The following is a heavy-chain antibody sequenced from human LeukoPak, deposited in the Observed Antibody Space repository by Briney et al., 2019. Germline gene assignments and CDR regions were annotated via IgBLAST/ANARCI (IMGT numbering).Heavy chain of an antibody. Sequence: PGGSLRLSCAASGFTFSDSWMHWVRQGPGEGPEWLSRTSKDGSDTVYADSAKGRLTASRDNARNTVYLELTNLRPDDTALYYCARGGYSGSYYRFSWGRGTLVTVAS. CDR2: TSKDGSDT. CDR1: GFTFSDSW. CDR3: ARGGYSGSYYRFS. D-gene: IGHD6-6*01. J-gene: IGHJ4*02. V-gene: IGHV3-74*01.